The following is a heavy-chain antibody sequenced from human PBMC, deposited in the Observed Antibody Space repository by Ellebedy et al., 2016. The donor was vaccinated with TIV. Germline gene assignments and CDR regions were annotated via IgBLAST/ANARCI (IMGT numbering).Heavy chain of an antibody. CDR3: ARGPVLYNFDAFDI. CDR1: GYSINSGFY. J-gene: IGHJ3*02. Sequence: SETLSLTCTVSGYSINSGFYWGWIRPPPGKGLEWIASIYFSGTTYYTPSLKSRVTISADTSKNQFSLKLTSVTAPDTAVYYCARGPVLYNFDAFDIWGQGTMVTVAS. CDR2: IYFSGTT. V-gene: IGHV4-38-2*02. D-gene: IGHD1-1*01.